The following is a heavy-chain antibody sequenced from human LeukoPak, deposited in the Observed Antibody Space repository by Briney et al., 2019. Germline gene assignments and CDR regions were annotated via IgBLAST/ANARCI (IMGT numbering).Heavy chain of an antibody. J-gene: IGHJ5*02. Sequence: ASVKVSCKASGYTLTSYGISWVRQAPGQGLEWMGWISAYNGNTNYAQKLQGRVTMTTDTSTSTAYMELRSLRSDDTAVYYCARQVTMVRGVTGDWFDPWGQGTLVTVSS. CDR2: ISAYNGNT. D-gene: IGHD3-10*01. CDR1: GYTLTSYG. CDR3: ARQVTMVRGVTGDWFDP. V-gene: IGHV1-18*01.